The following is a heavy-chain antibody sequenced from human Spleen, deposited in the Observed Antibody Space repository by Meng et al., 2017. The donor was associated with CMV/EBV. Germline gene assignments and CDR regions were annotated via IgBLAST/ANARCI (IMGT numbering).Heavy chain of an antibody. J-gene: IGHJ4*02. D-gene: IGHD5-12*01. Sequence: GESLKISCAASGFTFNNYAMHWVRQAPGKGLEYVSAISNNGDSTYYADSVKGRFTISRDNSKNTLYLQMGSLRAEDMAVYYCARASGHDYGSYVTGNWGQGTLVTVSS. CDR3: ARASGHDYGSYVTGN. CDR1: GFTFNNYA. CDR2: ISNNGDST. V-gene: IGHV3-64*02.